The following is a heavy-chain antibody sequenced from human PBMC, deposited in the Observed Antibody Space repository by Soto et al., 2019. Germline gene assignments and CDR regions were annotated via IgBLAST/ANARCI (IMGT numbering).Heavy chain of an antibody. D-gene: IGHD5-18*01. CDR2: IYHSGST. CDR3: ARQGYTYDPFFDY. J-gene: IGHJ4*02. V-gene: IGHV4-31*03. Sequence: QVLLQESGPGLVKPSQTLSLTCTVSSGSITSGGHYWSWIRQHPGKGLEWIGYIYHSGSTYSNPSLTSRVIISVDTSKNQFSLKLTSVTAADTAVYYCARQGYTYDPFFDYWGRGTLVTVSS. CDR1: SGSITSGGHY.